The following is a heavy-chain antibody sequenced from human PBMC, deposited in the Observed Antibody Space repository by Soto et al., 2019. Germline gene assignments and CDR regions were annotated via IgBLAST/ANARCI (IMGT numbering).Heavy chain of an antibody. V-gene: IGHV2-5*02. Sequence: QITLKESGPTLVKPTQTLTLTCTFSAFSLSTGGVGVGWIRQPPGKALEWLALIYWDDDKRYSPSLRSRLTLTKDTSKNQVVLTMTNMDPVDTATYSCIQSRCGGDCLQSYASYYYYGMDVWGQGTTVTVSS. J-gene: IGHJ6*02. CDR1: AFSLSTGGVG. D-gene: IGHD2-21*02. CDR2: IYWDDDK. CDR3: IQSRCGGDCLQSYASYYYYGMDV.